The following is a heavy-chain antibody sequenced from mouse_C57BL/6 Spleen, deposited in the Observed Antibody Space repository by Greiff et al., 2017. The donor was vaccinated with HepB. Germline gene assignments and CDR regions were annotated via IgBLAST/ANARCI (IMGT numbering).Heavy chain of an antibody. CDR3: AREGIYYGNYEGYYAMDY. D-gene: IGHD2-1*01. J-gene: IGHJ4*01. CDR1: GYTFTSYW. V-gene: IGHV1-64*01. Sequence: VQLQQSGAELVKPGASVKLSCKASGYTFTSYWMHWVKQRPGQGLEWIGMIHPNSGSTNYNEKFKSKATLTVDKSSSTAYMQLSSLTSEDSAVYYCAREGIYYGNYEGYYAMDYWGQGTSVTVSS. CDR2: IHPNSGST.